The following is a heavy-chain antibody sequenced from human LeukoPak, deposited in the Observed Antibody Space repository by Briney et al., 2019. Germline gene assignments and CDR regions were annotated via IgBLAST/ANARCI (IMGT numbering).Heavy chain of an antibody. CDR3: ASLVVPAANFDY. CDR2: IYYSGST. CDR1: GGSISSYY. J-gene: IGHJ4*02. Sequence: SETLPLTCTVSGGSISSYYCSWIRQPPGKGLEWIGYIYYSGSTNYNPSLKSRVTISVDTSKNQFSLKLSSVTAADTAVYYCASLVVPAANFDYWGQETLVTVSS. D-gene: IGHD2-2*01. V-gene: IGHV4-59*01.